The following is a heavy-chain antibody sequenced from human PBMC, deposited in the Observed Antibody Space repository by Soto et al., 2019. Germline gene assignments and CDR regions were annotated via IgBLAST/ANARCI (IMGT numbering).Heavy chain of an antibody. J-gene: IGHJ6*02. D-gene: IGHD6-25*01. CDR3: ARRLTAAHYYGVDV. V-gene: IGHV5-51*01. Sequence: PGESLKISCKGSGYRFTTYGSGWVRQMPGKGLEWMGIIYPGDSDIRYSPSFQGQVTISADKSITTAYLQWNSLKASDTAMYYCARRLTAAHYYGVDVWGQGTTLTVSS. CDR2: IYPGDSDI. CDR1: GYRFTTYG.